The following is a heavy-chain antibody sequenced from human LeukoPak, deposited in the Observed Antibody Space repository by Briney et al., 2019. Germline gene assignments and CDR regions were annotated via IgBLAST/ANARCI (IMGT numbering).Heavy chain of an antibody. D-gene: IGHD3-3*01. Sequence: PGGSLRLSCAASGFTFSSYAMHWVRQAPGKGLEWVAVISYDGSNKYYADSVKGRFTISRDNSKNTLYLQMNSLRAEDTAVYYCARDQEPTISGVVIDGMDVWGQGTTVTVSS. CDR2: ISYDGSNK. CDR1: GFTFSSYA. J-gene: IGHJ6*02. CDR3: ARDQEPTISGVVIDGMDV. V-gene: IGHV3-30*04.